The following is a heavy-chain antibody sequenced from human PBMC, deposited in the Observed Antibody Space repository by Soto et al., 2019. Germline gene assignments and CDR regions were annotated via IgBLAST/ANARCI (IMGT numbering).Heavy chain of an antibody. CDR3: SRFIMVGGWFDPNYYHGMDV. Sequence: QVQLVQSGAEVKKPGASVTVSCKTSGYTFSNYGINWVRQAPGQGLEWMGWISGYNGNTNYAQTVQGRLTTTTNTSTGTVYMEPTSLKSDDTAIYYCSRFIMVGGWFDPNYYHGMDVWGQGTTVTVSS. V-gene: IGHV1-18*01. CDR2: ISGYNGNT. D-gene: IGHD6-19*01. CDR1: GYTFSNYG. J-gene: IGHJ6*02.